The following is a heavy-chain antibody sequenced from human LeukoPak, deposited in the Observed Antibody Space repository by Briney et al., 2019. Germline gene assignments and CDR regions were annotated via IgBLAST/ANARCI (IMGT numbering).Heavy chain of an antibody. Sequence: SETLSLTCTVSGGSISSYYWSWIRQPPGKGLEWIGYIYYSGSTNYNPSLKSRVTISVDTSKNQFSLKLSSVTAADTAVYYCARDHVDTAMVHFYYYYYYGMDVWGQGTTVTVSS. CDR1: GGSISSYY. D-gene: IGHD5-18*01. J-gene: IGHJ6*02. CDR3: ARDHVDTAMVHFYYYYYYGMDV. V-gene: IGHV4-59*12. CDR2: IYYSGST.